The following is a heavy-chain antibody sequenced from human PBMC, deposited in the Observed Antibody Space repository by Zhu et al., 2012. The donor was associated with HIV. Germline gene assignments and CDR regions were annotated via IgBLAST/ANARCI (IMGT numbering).Heavy chain of an antibody. D-gene: IGHD3-10*01. Sequence: QVQLQESGPGLVKPSQTLSLTCTVSGGSISSGDYYWSWIRQPPGKGLEWIAYIHHSGTTYYNPSLKSRLSISIDTSKNQFSLRLSSVSAADTAVYFCARADGSGTYYYYYMDSEAKGPRSPSP. J-gene: IGHJ6*03. CDR1: GGSISSGDYY. CDR2: IHHSGTT. V-gene: IGHV4-30-4*08. CDR3: ARADGSGTYYYYYMDS.